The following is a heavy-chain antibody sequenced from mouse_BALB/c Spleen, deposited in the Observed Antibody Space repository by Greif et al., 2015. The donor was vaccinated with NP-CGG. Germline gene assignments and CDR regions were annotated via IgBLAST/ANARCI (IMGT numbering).Heavy chain of an antibody. CDR2: IYPGSGNT. CDR3: ARRPGLLDY. CDR1: GYTFTDYY. V-gene: IGHV1-77*01. D-gene: IGHD3-1*01. Sequence: VQLQQSGAELARPGASVKLSCKASGYTFTDYYINWVKQRTGQGLEWIGEIYPGSGNTYYNGKFKGKATLTADKSSSTAYMQLSSLTSEDSAVYFCARRPGLLDYWGQGTSVTVSS. J-gene: IGHJ4*01.